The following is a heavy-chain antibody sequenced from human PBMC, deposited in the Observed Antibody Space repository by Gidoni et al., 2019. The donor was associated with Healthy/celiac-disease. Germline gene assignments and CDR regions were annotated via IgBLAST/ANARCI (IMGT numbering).Heavy chain of an antibody. Sequence: EVQLVESGGGLVKPGGSLSISCAASGFPFSSYSMNWVRQAPGKGLEWVSSISSSSSYIYYADSVKGRFTISRDNAKNSLYLQMNSLRAEDTAVYYCARVSYGDFPDYWGQGTLVTVSS. CDR2: ISSSSSYI. D-gene: IGHD4-17*01. CDR1: GFPFSSYS. V-gene: IGHV3-21*01. CDR3: ARVSYGDFPDY. J-gene: IGHJ4*02.